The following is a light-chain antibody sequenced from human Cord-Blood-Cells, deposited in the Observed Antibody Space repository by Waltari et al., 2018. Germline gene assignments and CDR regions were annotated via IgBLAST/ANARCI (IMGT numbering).Light chain of an antibody. CDR1: VLANID. Sequence: SYELTQPSPVSVSPGQTASITSSGDVLANIDARCFQQKPGQAPVLVIYKDSERPSGIPERFCGSSSGTTVTLTIGGAEVEDEADYYCYSAADNNLVFGGGTKLTVL. CDR2: KDS. V-gene: IGLV3-27*01. J-gene: IGLJ2*01. CDR3: YSAADNNLV.